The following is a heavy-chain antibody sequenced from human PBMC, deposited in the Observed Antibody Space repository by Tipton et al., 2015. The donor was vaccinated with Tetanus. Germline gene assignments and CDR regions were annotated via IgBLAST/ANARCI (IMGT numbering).Heavy chain of an antibody. J-gene: IGHJ6*02. V-gene: IGHV4-59*01. D-gene: IGHD6-19*01. CDR2: AYYSGST. Sequence: TLSLTCTISGGSISRFYWGWIRQPPGKGLEWIGHAYYSGSTNYNPSLKSRVSISVDTSNDQFSPRLTSVTAADTAIYYCARDRKEQWFSQIRYGMDVWGQGTKVTVSS. CDR1: GGSISRFY. CDR3: ARDRKEQWFSQIRYGMDV.